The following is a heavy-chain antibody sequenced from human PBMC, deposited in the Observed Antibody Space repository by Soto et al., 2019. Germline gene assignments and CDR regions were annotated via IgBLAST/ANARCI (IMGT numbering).Heavy chain of an antibody. J-gene: IGHJ6*02. CDR2: IYHTGNT. CDR1: GGSVNTGDNY. CDR3: AREPLDGMDV. V-gene: IGHV4-30-4*01. Sequence: HVQLHQSGPRLVKPSQTLSLECSVIGGSVNTGDNYWSWVRQSPGRGLEWIGYIYHTGNTCYNPALENRVTMSVDASTNQFSLTLNSVTAADTAVYFGAREPLDGMDVWGQGTNVTVSS.